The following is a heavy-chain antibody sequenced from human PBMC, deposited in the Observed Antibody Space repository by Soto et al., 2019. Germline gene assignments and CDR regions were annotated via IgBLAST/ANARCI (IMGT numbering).Heavy chain of an antibody. CDR2: INPSGGST. CDR3: ASLGANFDY. J-gene: IGHJ4*02. V-gene: IGHV1-46*01. Sequence: ASVKVSCKASGYTFTSYYMHWVRQAPGQGLEWLGIINPSGGSTSYAQKFQGRVTVTRDTSTSTVYMELSSLRSEDTAVYYCASLGANFDYWGQGTLVTVSS. D-gene: IGHD1-26*01. CDR1: GYTFTSYY.